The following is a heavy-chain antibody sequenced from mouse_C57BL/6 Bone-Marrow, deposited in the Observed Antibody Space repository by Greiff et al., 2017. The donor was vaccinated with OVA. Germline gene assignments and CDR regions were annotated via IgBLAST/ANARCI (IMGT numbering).Heavy chain of an antibody. D-gene: IGHD2-4*01. CDR2: IYPRSGNT. CDR3: AIYYDYVGYFDY. CDR1: GYTFTSHG. V-gene: IGHV1-81*01. Sequence: QVQLQQSGAELARPGASVKLSCKASGYTFTSHGISRVKQRTGQGLEWIGEIYPRSGNTYYNEKFKGKATLTADKSSSTAYMELRSLTSEDSAVYFCAIYYDYVGYFDYWGQGTTLTVSS. J-gene: IGHJ2*01.